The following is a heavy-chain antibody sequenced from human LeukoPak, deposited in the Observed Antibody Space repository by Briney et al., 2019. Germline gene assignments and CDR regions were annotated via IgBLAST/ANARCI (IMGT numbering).Heavy chain of an antibody. Sequence: SETLSLTCTVSGGSMRYFYWSWVRQTPGKGLEWLGYVFDSGNTNYNPSLNSRLAISVDTSKNPFSLKLNSVTAADTAVYYCARDLNIMTAHDAFDIWGQGTMVTVSS. CDR3: ARDLNIMTAHDAFDI. CDR1: GGSMRYFY. V-gene: IGHV4-59*12. D-gene: IGHD3-9*01. CDR2: VFDSGNT. J-gene: IGHJ3*02.